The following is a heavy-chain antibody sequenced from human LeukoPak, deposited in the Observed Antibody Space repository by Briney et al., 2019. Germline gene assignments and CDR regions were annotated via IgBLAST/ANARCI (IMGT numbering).Heavy chain of an antibody. J-gene: IGHJ1*01. D-gene: IGHD2-2*02. CDR3: AKGVGNYCSSTSCYRYLQH. Sequence: GGSLRLSCAASGFTFSSYGMHWVRQAPGKGLEGVAFIRYDGSNIYYVDSVEGRFTISRDNSKNTLSLQMNSLRDEDTAVYYCAKGVGNYCSSTSCYRYLQHWGQGTLVTVSS. V-gene: IGHV3-30*02. CDR2: IRYDGSNI. CDR1: GFTFSSYG.